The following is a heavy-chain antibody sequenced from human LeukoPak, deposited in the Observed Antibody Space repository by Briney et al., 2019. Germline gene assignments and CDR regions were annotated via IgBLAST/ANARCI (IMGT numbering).Heavy chain of an antibody. CDR3: ARDWFHAIDY. Sequence: GGSLRLSCAASGFTFSSYAMHWVRQAPGKGLEWVAVISYDGSNKYYADSVKGRFTISRDNSKNTLYLQMNSLRAEDTAVYYCARDWFHAIDYWGQGTLVTVSS. J-gene: IGHJ4*02. CDR1: GFTFSSYA. V-gene: IGHV3-30*04. CDR2: ISYDGSNK. D-gene: IGHD2/OR15-2a*01.